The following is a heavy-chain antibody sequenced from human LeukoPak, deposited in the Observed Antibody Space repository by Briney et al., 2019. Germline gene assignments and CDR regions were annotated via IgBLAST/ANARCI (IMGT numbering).Heavy chain of an antibody. CDR2: TRNKANSYTT. V-gene: IGHV3-72*01. CDR3: GRSGRYRPSDL. Sequence: GGSLRLSCAASGFILSDHYIDWVRRAPGKGLEWVGRTRNKANSYTTEYAASVKGRFTISRDDPKNLLYLLMNSLKSEDTAVYYCGRSGRYRPSDLWGQGTLVTVSS. D-gene: IGHD1-26*01. CDR1: GFILSDHY. J-gene: IGHJ5*02.